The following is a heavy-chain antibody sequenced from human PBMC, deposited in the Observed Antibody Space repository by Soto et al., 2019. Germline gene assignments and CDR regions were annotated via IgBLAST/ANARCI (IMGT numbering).Heavy chain of an antibody. Sequence: SVKVSCKASGGTFSRYAINWVRQAPGQGLEWMGGIIPIFGTPNYAQKFQGRITITADKSTSTAYMELNSLTYDDTAAYYCARDGGRGSWFDPWGQGTLVTV. D-gene: IGHD3-16*01. V-gene: IGHV1-69*06. CDR1: GGTFSRYA. CDR3: ARDGGRGSWFDP. J-gene: IGHJ5*02. CDR2: IIPIFGTP.